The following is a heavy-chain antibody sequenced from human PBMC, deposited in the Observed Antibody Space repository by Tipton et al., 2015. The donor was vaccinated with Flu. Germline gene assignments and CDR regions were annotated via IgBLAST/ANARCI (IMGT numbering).Heavy chain of an antibody. CDR3: ARDRVMGWFDP. D-gene: IGHD2-8*01. CDR1: GNSVSSPSYY. CDR2: IYHTGST. Sequence: TLSLTCAVSGNSVSSPSYYWSWIRQTPGKGLEWIGNIYHTGSTNYNPSLKSRVTISVDMSKNQFSLRLTSVTAADTAVYYCARDRVMGWFDPWAREPWSPSPQ. V-gene: IGHV4-61*01. J-gene: IGHJ5*02.